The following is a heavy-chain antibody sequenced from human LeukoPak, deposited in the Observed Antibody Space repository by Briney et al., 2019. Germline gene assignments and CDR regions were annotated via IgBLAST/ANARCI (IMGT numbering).Heavy chain of an antibody. V-gene: IGHV4-34*01. CDR1: GGSFSGYY. Sequence: PSETLSLTCAVYGGSFSGYYGSWIRQPPGKGLEWIGEINHSGSTNYNPSLKSRVTISVDTSKNQFSLKLSSVTAADTAVYYCARNPPRGIVVVADAFDIWGQGTMVTVSS. J-gene: IGHJ3*02. CDR2: INHSGST. D-gene: IGHD3-22*01. CDR3: ARNPPRGIVVVADAFDI.